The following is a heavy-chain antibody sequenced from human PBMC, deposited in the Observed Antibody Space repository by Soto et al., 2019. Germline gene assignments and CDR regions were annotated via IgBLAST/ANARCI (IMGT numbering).Heavy chain of an antibody. CDR1: GGFVSSGSYY. J-gene: IGHJ3*02. Sequence: QVQLQQWGAGLLKPSETLSLTCAVYGGFVSSGSYYWSWVRQPPGKGLEWIGEMSHSGGTHFNPSLKSRVTISVETSKNQFSLKMSSVTAADTALYYCARVERGTATTVVDAFDIWGPGTKVTVSS. V-gene: IGHV4-34*01. CDR2: MSHSGGT. CDR3: ARVERGTATTVVDAFDI. D-gene: IGHD1-1*01.